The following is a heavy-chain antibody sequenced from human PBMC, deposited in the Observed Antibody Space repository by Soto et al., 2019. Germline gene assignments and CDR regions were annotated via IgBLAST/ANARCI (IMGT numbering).Heavy chain of an antibody. Sequence: QVQLVQSGAEVKKPGSSVKVSCKASGGTFSSYTISWVRQAPGQGLEWMGRIIPILGIANYAQKFQGRVRMTSDNSTSTATLELSSLRYEDSAGYYCARDQAHYDRAGRPYNWFDPWGQGTLVTVSS. J-gene: IGHJ5*02. CDR1: GGTFSSYT. V-gene: IGHV1-69*08. CDR3: ARDQAHYDRAGRPYNWFDP. CDR2: IIPILGIA. D-gene: IGHD3-10*01.